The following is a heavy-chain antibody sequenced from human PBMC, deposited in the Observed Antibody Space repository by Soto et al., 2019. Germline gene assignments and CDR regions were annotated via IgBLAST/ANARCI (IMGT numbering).Heavy chain of an antibody. V-gene: IGHV3-23*01. Sequence: EVQLLESGGGLVQPGGSLRLSCAASGFTFSSYAMSWVRQAPGKGLEWVSAISGSGGSTYYADSVKGRFTISRDNSKNTLYLQMNSLRAEDTAVYYSTAGTSTRFYYYYMDVWGKGTTVTVSS. CDR3: TAGTSTRFYYYYMDV. D-gene: IGHD6-13*01. CDR2: ISGSGGST. CDR1: GFTFSSYA. J-gene: IGHJ6*03.